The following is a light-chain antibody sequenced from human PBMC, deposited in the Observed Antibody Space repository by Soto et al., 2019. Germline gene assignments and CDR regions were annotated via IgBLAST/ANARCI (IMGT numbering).Light chain of an antibody. CDR3: QQYGGGPWT. V-gene: IGKV1-5*03. CDR1: QSISSW. Sequence: DIQMTQSPSTLSASVGDRVTITCRASQSISSWLAWYQQKPGKAPKLLIYKASSLESGVPSRFSGSGSGTEFTLPLSSLQPDDFATYYCQQYGGGPWTFGQGTKVEIK. CDR2: KAS. J-gene: IGKJ1*01.